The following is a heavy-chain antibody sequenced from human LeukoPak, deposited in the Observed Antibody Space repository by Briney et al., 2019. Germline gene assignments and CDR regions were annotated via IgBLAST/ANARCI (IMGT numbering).Heavy chain of an antibody. Sequence: GSLRLSCAASGFTFSTYGMHWVRQAPGKGLEWVAVISYDGSNKYYADSVKGRFTISRDNSKNTLYLQMNSLRAEDTGVYYCAKVSESNYDILTGYYTPYYFDYWGQGTLVTVSS. CDR3: AKVSESNYDILTGYYTPYYFDY. D-gene: IGHD3-9*01. J-gene: IGHJ4*02. CDR2: ISYDGSNK. V-gene: IGHV3-30*18. CDR1: GFTFSTYG.